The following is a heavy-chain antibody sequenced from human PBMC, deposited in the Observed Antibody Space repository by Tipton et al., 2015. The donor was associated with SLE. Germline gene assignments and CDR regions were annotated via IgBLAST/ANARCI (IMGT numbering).Heavy chain of an antibody. J-gene: IGHJ3*02. CDR1: GGSISSSSYY. CDR3: ARTMVRDWGAFDI. D-gene: IGHD3-10*01. Sequence: LRLSCTVSGGSISSSSYYWGWIRQPPGKGLEWIGSIYYSGSTYYNPSLKSRVTISVDRSKNQFSLKLSSVTAADTAVYYCARTMVRDWGAFDIWGQGTMVTVSS. CDR2: IYYSGST. V-gene: IGHV4-39*07.